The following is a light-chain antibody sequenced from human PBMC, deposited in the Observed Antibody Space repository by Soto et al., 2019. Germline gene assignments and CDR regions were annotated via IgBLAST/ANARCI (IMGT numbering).Light chain of an antibody. CDR2: DAS. CDR3: QQSYTTVT. CDR1: QTIHIY. J-gene: IGKJ5*01. Sequence: DIQLTQSPSSLSASVGDRVTITCRASQTIHIYLNWYRQKPGEAPRLLIYDASNLESGVPSRFSGSGSGTDFTLTISSLQPEDFVTYYCQQSYTTVTFGQGTRLEIK. V-gene: IGKV1-39*01.